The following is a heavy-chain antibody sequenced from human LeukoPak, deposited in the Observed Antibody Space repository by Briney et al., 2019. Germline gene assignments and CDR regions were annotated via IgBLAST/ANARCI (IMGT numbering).Heavy chain of an antibody. V-gene: IGHV3-23*01. D-gene: IGHD4-17*01. CDR2: IRGSGGGT. J-gene: IGHJ1*01. CDR3: SRDPNGDYVGAFDFQR. Sequence: GGSLRLSCAVSGLTFSSYAMTWVRQAPGRGLEWVSSIRGSGGGTDYADSVRGRFIISRDNSKNTLYLQMNSLRAEDTAIYYCSRDPNGDYVGAFDFQRWGQGTLVTVSS. CDR1: GLTFSSYA.